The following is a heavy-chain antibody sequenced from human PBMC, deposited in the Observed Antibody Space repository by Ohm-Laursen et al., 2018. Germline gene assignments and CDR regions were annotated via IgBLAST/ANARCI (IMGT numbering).Heavy chain of an antibody. Sequence: GSLRLSCAASGFTFSSYAMSWVRQAPGKGLEWVSAISGSGDSTYYADSVKGRFTISRDNSKNTLYLQMNSLRAEDAAVYYCAKYADYYDSPRMYYFDYWGQGTLVTVSS. J-gene: IGHJ4*02. CDR3: AKYADYYDSPRMYYFDY. D-gene: IGHD3-22*01. CDR2: ISGSGDST. V-gene: IGHV3-23*01. CDR1: GFTFSSYA.